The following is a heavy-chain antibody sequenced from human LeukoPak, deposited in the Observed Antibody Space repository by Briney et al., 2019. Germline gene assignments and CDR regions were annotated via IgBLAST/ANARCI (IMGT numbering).Heavy chain of an antibody. CDR1: GGTFSSYA. J-gene: IGHJ5*02. V-gene: IGHV1-69*13. Sequence: ASVKVSCKASGGTFSSYAISWVRQAPGQGLEWMGGIIPIFGTANYAQKFQGRVTITADESTSTAYMELSSLRSEDTAVYYCSRESGPYCPFGHWGQGTLVAVTS. CDR2: IIPIFGTA. CDR3: SRESGPYCPFGH. D-gene: IGHD1-26*01.